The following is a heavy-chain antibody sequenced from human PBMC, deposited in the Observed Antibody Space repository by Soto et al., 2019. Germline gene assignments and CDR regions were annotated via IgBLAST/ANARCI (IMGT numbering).Heavy chain of an antibody. D-gene: IGHD3-10*01. CDR2: ISYDGSDK. V-gene: IGHV3-30*03. J-gene: IGHJ4*02. Sequence: QVQLVESGGGVVQPGRSLRLSCAASGFTFSSYAMHWVRXXPXXXLXWVAVISYDGSDKYYADSVKGRFTISRDNXXXXXXXXXXXXXXXXXXXXXXAXXXXXXXPESYDYWGQGTLITVSS. CDR3: AXXXXXXXPESYDY. CDR1: GFTFSSYA.